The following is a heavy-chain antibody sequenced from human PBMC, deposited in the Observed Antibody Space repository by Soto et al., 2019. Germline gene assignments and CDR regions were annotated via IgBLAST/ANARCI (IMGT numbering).Heavy chain of an antibody. Sequence: PSETLSLTCAVSGGSISSGGYSWSWIRQPPGKGLEWIGYIYHSGSTYYNPSLKSRVTISVDRSKNQFSLKLSSVTAADTAVYYCARVVVGATTYVSDWFDPWGQGTLVTVSS. CDR2: IYHSGST. CDR3: ARVVVGATTYVSDWFDP. CDR1: GGSISSGGYS. J-gene: IGHJ5*02. V-gene: IGHV4-30-2*01. D-gene: IGHD1-26*01.